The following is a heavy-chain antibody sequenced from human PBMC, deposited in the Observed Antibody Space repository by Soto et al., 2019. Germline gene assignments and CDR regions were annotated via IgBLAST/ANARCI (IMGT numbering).Heavy chain of an antibody. J-gene: IGHJ6*02. CDR2: IYYSGST. Sequence: QVQLQESGPGLVKPSETLSLTCTVSGGSISSYYWSWIRQPPGKGLEWIGYIYYSGSTNYNPSLKSRVTISVDTSKNQFSLKLSSVTAADTAVYYCARRRPTNYGMDVWGQGTTVTVSS. V-gene: IGHV4-59*01. CDR1: GGSISSYY. CDR3: ARRRPTNYGMDV.